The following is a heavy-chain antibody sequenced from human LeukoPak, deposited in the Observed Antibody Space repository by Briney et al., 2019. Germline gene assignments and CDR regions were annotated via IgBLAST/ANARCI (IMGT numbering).Heavy chain of an antibody. Sequence: ATVKISCKVSGYTFTDYYMHWVQQAPGKGLEWMGLVDPEDGETIYAEKFQGRVTITADTSTDTAYMELSSLRSEDTAVYYCATRGRPGPALASECWGQGTLVTAS. D-gene: IGHD3-10*01. J-gene: IGHJ4*02. CDR2: VDPEDGET. V-gene: IGHV1-69-2*01. CDR3: ATRGRPGPALASEC. CDR1: GYTFTDYY.